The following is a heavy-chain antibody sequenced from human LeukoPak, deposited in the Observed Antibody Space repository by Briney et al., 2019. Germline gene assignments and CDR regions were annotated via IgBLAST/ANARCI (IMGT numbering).Heavy chain of an antibody. V-gene: IGHV1-69*06. CDR2: IIPIFGTA. Sequence: WASVKVSCKASGGTFSSYAISWVRQAPGQGLEWMGGIIPIFGTANYAQKFQGRVTITADKSTSTAYVELSSLRSEDTAVYYCAMYPVGRDQLLTVDYWGQGTLVTVSS. CDR1: GGTFSSYA. CDR3: AMYPVGRDQLLTVDY. D-gene: IGHD2-2*01. J-gene: IGHJ4*02.